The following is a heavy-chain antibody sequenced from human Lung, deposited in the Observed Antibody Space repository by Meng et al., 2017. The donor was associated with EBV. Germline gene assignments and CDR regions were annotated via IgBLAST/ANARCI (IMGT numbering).Heavy chain of an antibody. Sequence: GQLQELGPGLVRPSQTRSPTCTVSGGSISSKNYYWSWIRQHPGKGLEWIGYIYYSGSTYYNPSLKSRVTISVDTSKNQFSLNLTFVTAADTAVYYCATTTVRGVNWIDPWGQGTLVTVSS. D-gene: IGHD3-10*01. CDR3: ATTTVRGVNWIDP. J-gene: IGHJ5*02. CDR2: IYYSGST. V-gene: IGHV4-31*03. CDR1: GGSISSKNYY.